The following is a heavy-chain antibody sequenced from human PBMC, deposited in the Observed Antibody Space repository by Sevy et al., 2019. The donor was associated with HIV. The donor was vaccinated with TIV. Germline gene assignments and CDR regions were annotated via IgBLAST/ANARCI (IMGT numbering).Heavy chain of an antibody. V-gene: IGHV3-33*01. J-gene: IGHJ4*02. D-gene: IGHD3-10*01. CDR1: GFTLSYHG. CDR3: ARQKGAGSSLQLDY. Sequence: GGSLRLSCAASGFTLSYHGMHWVRQAPGKGLEWVAGIWSDGSYNSHADSVKGRFTVSRDTSKNTLYLQMNSLRAEDTAVYLCARQKGAGSSLQLDYWGQGTLVTVSS. CDR2: IWSDGSYN.